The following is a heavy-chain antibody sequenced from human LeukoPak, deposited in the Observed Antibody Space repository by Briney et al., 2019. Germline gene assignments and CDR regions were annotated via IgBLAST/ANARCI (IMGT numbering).Heavy chain of an antibody. CDR2: IYYSGTT. CDR3: ARGVYIAAAQYGY. CDR1: GGSISSYY. Sequence: SETLSLTRTVSGGSISSYYWSWIRQPPGKGLEWIGYIYYSGTTNYNPSLKSRVTISVDPSKNQFSLKLSSVTAADTAVYYCARGVYIAAAQYGYWGQGTLVTVSS. J-gene: IGHJ4*02. V-gene: IGHV4-59*01. D-gene: IGHD6-13*01.